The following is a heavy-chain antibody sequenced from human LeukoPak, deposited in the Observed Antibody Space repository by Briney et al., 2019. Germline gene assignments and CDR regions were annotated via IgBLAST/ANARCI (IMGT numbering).Heavy chain of an antibody. D-gene: IGHD2-2*01. CDR3: AREFHCSSTSCHYYCYYYMDV. Sequence: SETLSLTCTVFGGSISSSSYYWGWIRQPPGKGLEWIGSIYYSGSTYYNPSLKSRVTISVDTSKNQFSLKLSSVTAADTAVYYCAREFHCSSTSCHYYCYYYMDVWGKGTTVTVSS. J-gene: IGHJ6*03. V-gene: IGHV4-39*01. CDR1: GGSISSSSYY. CDR2: IYYSGST.